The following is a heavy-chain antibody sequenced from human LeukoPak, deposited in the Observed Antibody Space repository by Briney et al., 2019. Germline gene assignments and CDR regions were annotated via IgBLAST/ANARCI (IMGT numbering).Heavy chain of an antibody. CDR1: GFTVSSNS. V-gene: IGHV3-53*05. D-gene: IGHD3-22*01. Sequence: GGSLRLSCTVSGFTVSSNSMSWVRQAPGKGLEWVSFIYSAGSTHYSDSVKGRFTISIDNSKNTLNLQMNSLRAEDTAVYYCAKDPTHFRVWDDYDSNVLNCWGQGTLVTVSS. J-gene: IGHJ4*02. CDR3: AKDPTHFRVWDDYDSNVLNC. CDR2: IYSAGST.